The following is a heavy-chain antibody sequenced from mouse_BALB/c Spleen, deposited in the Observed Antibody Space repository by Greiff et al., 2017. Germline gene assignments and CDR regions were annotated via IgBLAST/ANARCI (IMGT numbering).Heavy chain of an antibody. CDR1: GYTFTSYW. CDR2: IYPGSGST. V-gene: IGHV1S22*01. D-gene: IGHD2-1*01. Sequence: LQQPGSELVRPGASVKLSCKASGYTFTSYWMHWVKQRPGQGLEWIGNIYPGSGSTNYDEKFKSKATLTVDTSSSTAYMQLSSLTSEDSAVYYCTRSGVGNYPFAWCADGGQGTLVTVSA. CDR3: TRSGVGNYPFAWCAD. J-gene: IGHJ3*01.